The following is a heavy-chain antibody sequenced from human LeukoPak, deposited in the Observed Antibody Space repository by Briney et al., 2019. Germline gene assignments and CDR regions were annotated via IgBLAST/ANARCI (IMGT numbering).Heavy chain of an antibody. V-gene: IGHV3-30*18. J-gene: IGHJ6*02. CDR1: GFTFSSYG. Sequence: AGGSLRLSCAASGFTFSSYGMHWVRQAPGKGLEWVAVISYDGSNKYYADSVKGRFTISRDNSKNTLYLQMNSLRAEDTAVYYCAKALIRFYGDYVGYYYGMDVWGQGTTVTVSS. CDR3: AKALIRFYGDYVGYYYGMDV. D-gene: IGHD4-17*01. CDR2: ISYDGSNK.